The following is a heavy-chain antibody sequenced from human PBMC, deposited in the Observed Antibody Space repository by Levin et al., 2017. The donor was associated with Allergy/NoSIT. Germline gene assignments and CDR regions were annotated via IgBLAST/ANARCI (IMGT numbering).Heavy chain of an antibody. CDR3: ARDQDNWGYYYYYYMDV. CDR1: GDSVSSNSAA. CDR2: TYYRSKWYN. D-gene: IGHD7-27*01. V-gene: IGHV6-1*01. J-gene: IGHJ6*03. Sequence: SETLSLTCAISGDSVSSNSAAWNWIRQSPSRGLEWLGRTYYRSKWYNDYAVSVKSRITINPDTSKNQFSLQLNSVTPEDTAVYYCARDQDNWGYYYYYYMDVWGKGTTVTVSS.